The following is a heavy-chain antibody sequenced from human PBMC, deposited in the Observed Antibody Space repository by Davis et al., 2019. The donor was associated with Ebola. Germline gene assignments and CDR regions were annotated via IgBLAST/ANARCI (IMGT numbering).Heavy chain of an antibody. Sequence: SVKVSCKASGGTFSSYAISWVRQAPGQGLEWMGGIIPIFGTANYAQKFQGRVTITADESTSTAYMELRSLRSDDTAVYYRARDLGMVRGYYFDYWGQGTLVTVSS. CDR1: GGTFSSYA. J-gene: IGHJ4*02. D-gene: IGHD3-10*01. CDR3: ARDLGMVRGYYFDY. CDR2: IIPIFGTA. V-gene: IGHV1-69*13.